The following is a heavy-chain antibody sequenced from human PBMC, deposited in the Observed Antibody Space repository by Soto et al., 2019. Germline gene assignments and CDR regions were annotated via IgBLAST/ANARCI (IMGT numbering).Heavy chain of an antibody. V-gene: IGHV3-23*01. CDR2: ISGSGGST. D-gene: IGHD5-12*01. CDR1: GFTFSSYA. Sequence: EVQLLESGGGLVQPGGSLRLSCAASGFTFSSYAMSWVRQAPGKGLEWVSAISGSGGSTYYADSVKGRFTISRDNSKNTRYLQMNSLRAEDTAVYYCASSGYDYVPHDYWGQGTLVTVSS. CDR3: ASSGYDYVPHDY. J-gene: IGHJ4*02.